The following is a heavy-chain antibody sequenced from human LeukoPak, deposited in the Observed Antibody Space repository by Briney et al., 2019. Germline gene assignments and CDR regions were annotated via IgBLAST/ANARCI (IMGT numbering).Heavy chain of an antibody. Sequence: GECLKISCKGSGYSFTSYWIGWVRQMPGKCLEWMGIIYPGDSDTRYSPSFQGQVTISADKSISTAYLQWSSLKASDTAMYYCARVVVVPAAIPYYFDYWGQGTLVTVSS. CDR3: ARVVVVPAAIPYYFDY. J-gene: IGHJ4*02. CDR2: IYPGDSDT. CDR1: GYSFTSYW. V-gene: IGHV5-51*01. D-gene: IGHD2-2*02.